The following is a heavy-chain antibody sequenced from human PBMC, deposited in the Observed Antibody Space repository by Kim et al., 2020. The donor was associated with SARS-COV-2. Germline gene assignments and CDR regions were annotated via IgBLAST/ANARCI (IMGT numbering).Heavy chain of an antibody. Sequence: SETLSLTCTVSGGSISSYYWSWIRQPPGKGLEWIGYIYYSGSTNYNPSLKSRVTISVDTSKNQFSLKLSSVTAADTAVYYCARDASEMATTGFDYWGQGTLVTVSS. CDR1: GGSISSYY. D-gene: IGHD5-12*01. CDR2: IYYSGST. V-gene: IGHV4-59*01. J-gene: IGHJ4*02. CDR3: ARDASEMATTGFDY.